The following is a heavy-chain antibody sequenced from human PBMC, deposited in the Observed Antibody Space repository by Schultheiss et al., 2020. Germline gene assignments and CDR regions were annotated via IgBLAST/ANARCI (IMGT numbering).Heavy chain of an antibody. CDR2: INSYNGNT. D-gene: IGHD5-12*01. CDR1: GYTFTSYG. V-gene: IGHV1-18*01. CDR3: ARGGYDFLGDY. J-gene: IGHJ4*02. Sequence: ASVKVSCKASGYTFTSYGITWVRQAPGQGLEWMVWINSYNGNTNYAQDLQGRVTMTTDTSTSTAYMELRSLRSDDTAMYYCARGGYDFLGDYWGKGALVNVSS.